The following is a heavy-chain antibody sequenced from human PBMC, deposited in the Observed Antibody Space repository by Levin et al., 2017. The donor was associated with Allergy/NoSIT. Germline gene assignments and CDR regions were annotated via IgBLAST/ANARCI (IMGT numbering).Heavy chain of an antibody. D-gene: IGHD1-26*01. CDR2: IYPGDSDT. V-gene: IGHV5-51*01. J-gene: IGHJ4*02. Sequence: GESLKISCKGSGYSFSSHWNGWVRQMSGKGLEWLGNIYPGDSDTRYSPSFQGQVTISADKSISTAYLQWSSLKASDTAIYYCARRDSGSSLFDYWGQGTLVTVSS. CDR3: ARRDSGSSLFDY. CDR1: GYSFSSHW.